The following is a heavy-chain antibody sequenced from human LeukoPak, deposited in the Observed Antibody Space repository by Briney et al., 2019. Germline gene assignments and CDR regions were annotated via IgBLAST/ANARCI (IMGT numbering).Heavy chain of an antibody. D-gene: IGHD5-12*01. CDR2: INPDDGGT. CDR3: AREDIIRRYYIDF. Sequence: ASVKVSCKTSGYTFTAYYMHWGRQAPGQGLEWMGWINPDDGGTRYAQNFQGRVTMTRDTTISTAYMELSSLRFDDTAVYYCAREDIIRRYYIDFWGQGTLVTVSS. V-gene: IGHV1-2*02. CDR1: GYTFTAYY. J-gene: IGHJ4*02.